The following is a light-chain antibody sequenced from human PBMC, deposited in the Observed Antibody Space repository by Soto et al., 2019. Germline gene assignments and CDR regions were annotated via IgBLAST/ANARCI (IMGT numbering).Light chain of an antibody. J-gene: IGLJ3*02. V-gene: IGLV1-40*01. Sequence: QSVLTQPPSVSGAPGQRVTISCTGNSSNIGAGYDVHWYQQLPGTAPKLLIYGNNNRPSGVPDRFFGSKSGTSASLAITGLQAEDEAGYYCQSYDTSLSEVFGGGTKGTVL. CDR3: QSYDTSLSEV. CDR2: GNN. CDR1: SSNIGAGYD.